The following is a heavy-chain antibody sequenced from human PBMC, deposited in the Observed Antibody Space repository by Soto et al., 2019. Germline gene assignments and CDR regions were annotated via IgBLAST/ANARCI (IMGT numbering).Heavy chain of an antibody. Sequence: SLRLSCAASGFTFDDYAMHWVRQAPGKGLEWVSGISWNSGSIGYADSVKGRFTISRDNAKNSLYLQMNSLRAEDTALYYCAKKTGTLESAFDIWGQGTMVTVSS. CDR1: GFTFDDYA. J-gene: IGHJ3*02. D-gene: IGHD1-1*01. CDR2: ISWNSGSI. V-gene: IGHV3-9*01. CDR3: AKKTGTLESAFDI.